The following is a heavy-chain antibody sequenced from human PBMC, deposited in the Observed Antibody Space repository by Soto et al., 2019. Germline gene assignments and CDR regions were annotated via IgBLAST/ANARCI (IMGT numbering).Heavy chain of an antibody. J-gene: IGHJ4*02. V-gene: IGHV3-23*01. CDR1: GFTFSNYA. CDR3: AKDQGSSWYEIDY. CDR2: ISGSGGST. Sequence: EVQLLESGGGLVQPGGSLRLSCAASGFTFSNYAVTWVRQAPGKGLEWVSTISGSGGSTYYADSVKGRFTISRDNSKKTLYLQMSSLRAEDTAVYYGAKDQGSSWYEIDYWGQGTLVTVSS. D-gene: IGHD6-13*01.